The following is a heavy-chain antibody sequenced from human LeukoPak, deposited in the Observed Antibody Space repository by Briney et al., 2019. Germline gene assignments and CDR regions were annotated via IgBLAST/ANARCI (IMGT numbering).Heavy chain of an antibody. V-gene: IGHV1-18*01. CDR1: GYTFTEHH. CDR2: ISGYNGNT. Sequence: ASPRVSSEPSGYTFTEHHINWVRQAPGQGLEWMGWISGYNGNTNYAQKFQGRVTMTTDTATTTAYMELKSLTSDDTAVYYCTRGYGDWDWFFDPWGWGTPVTLSS. D-gene: IGHD4-17*01. CDR3: TRGYGDWDWFFDP. J-gene: IGHJ2*01.